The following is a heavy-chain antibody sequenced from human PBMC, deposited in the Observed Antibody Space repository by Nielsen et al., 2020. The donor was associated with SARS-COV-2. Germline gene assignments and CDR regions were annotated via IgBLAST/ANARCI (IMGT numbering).Heavy chain of an antibody. CDR2: ISWNSGSI. CDR1: GFTFDDYA. CDR3: AKEEGSGVGFDY. J-gene: IGHJ4*02. D-gene: IGHD3-10*01. Sequence: GGSLRLSCAASGFTFDDYAMQWVRQAPGKGLEWVSSISWNSGSIGYADSVKGRFTISRDNAKNSLYLQMNSLRAEDTALYYCAKEEGSGVGFDYWGQGTLVTVSS. V-gene: IGHV3-9*01.